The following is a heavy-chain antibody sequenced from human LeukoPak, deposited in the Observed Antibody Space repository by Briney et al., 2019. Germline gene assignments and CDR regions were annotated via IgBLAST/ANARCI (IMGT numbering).Heavy chain of an antibody. V-gene: IGHV3-72*01. CDR2: TRNKANSYTT. D-gene: IGHD1-26*01. CDR1: GFTFSDHY. J-gene: IGHJ4*02. CDR3: ARIQGHYGTGIGMDY. Sequence: GGSLRLSCGASGFTFSDHYMDWVRQAPGKGLEWVGRTRNKANSYTTEYAASVKGRFTISRDDSKNSLYLQMNSLKTEDTAVYYYARIQGHYGTGIGMDYWGQGTLVTVS.